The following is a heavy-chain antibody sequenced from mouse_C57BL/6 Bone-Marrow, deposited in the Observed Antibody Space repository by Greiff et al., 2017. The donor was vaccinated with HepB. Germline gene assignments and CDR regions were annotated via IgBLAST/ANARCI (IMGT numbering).Heavy chain of an antibody. D-gene: IGHD1-1*01. CDR2: IDPSDSET. J-gene: IGHJ1*03. Sequence: QVQLQQPGAELVRPGSSVKLSCKASGYTFTSYWMHWVKQRPIQGLEWIGNIDPSDSETHYNQKFKDKATLTVDKSSSTAYMQLSSLTSEDSAVYYCARHEALLLLGYFDVWGTGTTVTVSS. CDR3: ARHEALLLLGYFDV. CDR1: GYTFTSYW. V-gene: IGHV1-52*01.